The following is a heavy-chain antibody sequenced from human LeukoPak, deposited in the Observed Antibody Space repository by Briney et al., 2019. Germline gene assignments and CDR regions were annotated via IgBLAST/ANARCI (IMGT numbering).Heavy chain of an antibody. CDR2: IYYSGST. Sequence: SETLSLTCTVSGGSITSSSYYWGWIRQPPGNGLEWIGSIYYSGSTYYNPSLKSRVTISVDTSKNQFSLKLSSVTAADTAVYYCARDRIAVAGPPGVFDYWGQGTLVTVSS. J-gene: IGHJ4*02. D-gene: IGHD6-19*01. CDR3: ARDRIAVAGPPGVFDY. CDR1: GGSITSSSYY. V-gene: IGHV4-39*07.